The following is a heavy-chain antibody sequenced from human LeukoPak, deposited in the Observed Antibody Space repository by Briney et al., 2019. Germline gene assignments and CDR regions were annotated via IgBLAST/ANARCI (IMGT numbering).Heavy chain of an antibody. CDR3: ARDLFLAATEREGDDY. CDR1: GYTFTGYF. CDR2: INPNSDDT. Sequence: GASVKVSCKASGYTFTGYFIHWVRQAPGQGLEWMGWINPNSDDTNYAQKFQGRVTLTRDTSISTAYMELSRLRSDDTAVYYCARDLFLAATEREGDDYWGQGTLVTVSS. V-gene: IGHV1-2*02. J-gene: IGHJ4*02. D-gene: IGHD6-13*01.